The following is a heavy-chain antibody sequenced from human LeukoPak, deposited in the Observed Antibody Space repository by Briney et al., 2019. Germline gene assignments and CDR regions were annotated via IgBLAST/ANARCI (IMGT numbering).Heavy chain of an antibody. J-gene: IGHJ4*02. CDR2: IYTSGST. CDR1: GGSISSYY. D-gene: IGHD6-19*01. V-gene: IGHV4-4*07. Sequence: SETLSLACTVSGGSISSYYWSWIRQPAGKGLEWIGRIYTSGSTNYNPSLKSRVTMSVDTSKNQFSLKLSSVTAADTAVYYCARQYSSGWSAYFDYWGQGTLVTVSS. CDR3: ARQYSSGWSAYFDY.